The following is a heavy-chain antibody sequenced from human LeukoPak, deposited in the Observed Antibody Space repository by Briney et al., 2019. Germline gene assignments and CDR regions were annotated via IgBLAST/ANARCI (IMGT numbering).Heavy chain of an antibody. V-gene: IGHV4-59*01. CDR1: GGSISSYY. CDR2: IYYSGST. J-gene: IGHJ4*02. Sequence: SETLSLTCTVSGGSISSYYWSWIRQPPGKGLEWIGYIYYSGSTNYNPSLKSRVTISVDTSKNQFSLKLSSVTAADTAVYYCARDGGIAAAEPFDHWGQGTLVTVSS. CDR3: ARDGGIAAAEPFDH. D-gene: IGHD6-13*01.